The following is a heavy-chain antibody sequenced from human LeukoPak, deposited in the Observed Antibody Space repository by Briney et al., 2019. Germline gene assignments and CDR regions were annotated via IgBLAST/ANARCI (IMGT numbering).Heavy chain of an antibody. Sequence: GGSLRLSCAASGFTFSSYGMHWVRQAPGKGLEWVAVISYDGSNKYNADSVKGRFTISRDNSKNTLYLQMNSLRAEDTAVYYCAKDYYYGSGPGWFDPWGQGTLVTVSS. V-gene: IGHV3-30*18. CDR1: GFTFSSYG. D-gene: IGHD3-10*01. CDR2: ISYDGSNK. CDR3: AKDYYYGSGPGWFDP. J-gene: IGHJ5*02.